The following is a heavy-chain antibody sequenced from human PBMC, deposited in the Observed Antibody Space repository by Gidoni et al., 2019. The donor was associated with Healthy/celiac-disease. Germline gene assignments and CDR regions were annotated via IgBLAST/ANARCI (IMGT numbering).Heavy chain of an antibody. Sequence: QLHLQESGPGLVKPSPTPSPPCSVSGGSISSSSYYWGWIRQPPGKGLEWIGSIYYSGSTYYNPSLKSRVTISVDTYNNQFSLKLSSVTAADTAVYYCASVVVPARSPSRFDYWGQGTLVTVSS. D-gene: IGHD2-2*01. V-gene: IGHV4-39*01. CDR2: IYYSGST. J-gene: IGHJ4*02. CDR1: GGSISSSSYY. CDR3: ASVVVPARSPSRFDY.